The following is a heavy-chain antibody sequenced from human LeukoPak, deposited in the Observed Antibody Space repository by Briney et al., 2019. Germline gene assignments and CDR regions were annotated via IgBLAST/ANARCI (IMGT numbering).Heavy chain of an antibody. CDR3: ARDQGSMVAAAGTVDY. CDR2: ISYDGSNK. J-gene: IGHJ4*02. V-gene: IGHV3-30*03. Sequence: GGSLRLSCAASGFTFSSYGMHWVRQAPGKGLEWVAVISYDGSNKYYADSVKGRFTISRDNSKNTLYLQMNSLRAEDTAVYYCARDQGSMVAAAGTVDYWGQGTLVTVSS. CDR1: GFTFSSYG. D-gene: IGHD6-13*01.